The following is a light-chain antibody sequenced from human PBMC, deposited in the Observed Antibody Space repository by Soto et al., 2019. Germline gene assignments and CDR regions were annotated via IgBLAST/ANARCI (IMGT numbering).Light chain of an antibody. J-gene: IGKJ4*01. CDR3: QQYNDSPLT. CDR1: QTVRTNY. V-gene: IGKV3-20*01. Sequence: EIVLAQSPGTLSLSPGERATLACRASQTVRTNYLAWFQHKPAQAPRLLIYGASSRATGIPDRFSGSGSGTDFTLTTNRLEPEDLAVYFCQQYNDSPLTFGGGTKVEIK. CDR2: GAS.